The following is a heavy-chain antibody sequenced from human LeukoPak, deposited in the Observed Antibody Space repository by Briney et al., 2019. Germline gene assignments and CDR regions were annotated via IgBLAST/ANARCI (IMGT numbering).Heavy chain of an antibody. CDR1: GGSISSYY. J-gene: IGHJ6*02. CDR2: IYYSGST. D-gene: IGHD4-17*01. CDR3: ARAEGEYGDYNYYYYYGMDV. Sequence: PSETLSLTCTVSGGSISSYYWSWIRQPPGKGLEWIGYIYYSGSTNYNPSLKGRVTISVDTSKNQFSLKLSSVTAADTAAYYCARAEGEYGDYNYYYYYGMDVWGQGTTVTVSS. V-gene: IGHV4-59*01.